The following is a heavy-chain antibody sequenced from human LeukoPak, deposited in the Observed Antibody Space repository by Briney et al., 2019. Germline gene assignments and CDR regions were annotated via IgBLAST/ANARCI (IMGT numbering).Heavy chain of an antibody. CDR3: AKVVAYTVAAFDL. Sequence: GGSLRLSCAASGFIFSSFAMNWVRQAPGKGLEWVAVMSYHGTTEFYAESVKGRFTISRDNSKNTLYLQMNSLRPEDTAIYYCAKVVAYTVAAFDLWGQGTMVTVSS. D-gene: IGHD3-16*01. CDR2: MSYHGTTE. J-gene: IGHJ3*01. CDR1: GFIFSSFA. V-gene: IGHV3-30-3*01.